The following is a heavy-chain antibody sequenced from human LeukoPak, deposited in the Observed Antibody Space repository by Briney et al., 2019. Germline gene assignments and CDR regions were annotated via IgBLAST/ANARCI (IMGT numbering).Heavy chain of an antibody. CDR2: IKQDGSEK. V-gene: IGHV3-7*03. CDR1: GFTFSTYW. D-gene: IGHD6-19*01. J-gene: IGHJ6*03. Sequence: GGSLRLSCAASGFTFSTYWMNWVRQAPGKGLEWVANIKQDGSEKYYVDSVKGRFTISRDNSKNTLYLQMNSLRAEDTAVYYCAKGAVAGTTVLYYYYYYYMDVWGKGTTVTVSS. CDR3: AKGAVAGTTVLYYYYYYYMDV.